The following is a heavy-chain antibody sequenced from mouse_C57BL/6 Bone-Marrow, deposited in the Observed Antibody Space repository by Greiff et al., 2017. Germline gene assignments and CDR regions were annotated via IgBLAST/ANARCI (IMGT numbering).Heavy chain of an antibody. CDR3: TWLLQYCDY. J-gene: IGHJ2*01. D-gene: IGHD2-3*01. Sequence: VQLQQSGTVLARPGASVKMSCKTSGYTFTSYFMHWVKQRPGQGLEWIVAIYPGNSDTSYNQKFKGKAKLTAVTSANTAYMELSSLTNEDSAVYYCTWLLQYCDYWGQGTTLTVAS. CDR2: IYPGNSDT. CDR1: GYTFTSYF. V-gene: IGHV1-5*01.